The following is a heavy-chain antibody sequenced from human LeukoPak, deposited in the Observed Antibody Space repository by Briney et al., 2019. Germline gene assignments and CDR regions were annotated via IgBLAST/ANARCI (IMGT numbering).Heavy chain of an antibody. CDR2: IYYSGST. CDR1: GGSISSYY. D-gene: IGHD1-26*01. J-gene: IGHJ4*02. CDR3: ARLSGSYWGPFDY. V-gene: IGHV4-59*08. Sequence: SETLSLTCTVSGGSISSYYWSWIRQPPGKGLEWIAYIYYSGSTNYNPSLKSRVTISVDTSRTQFSLRLSSVTAADMAVYYCARLSGSYWGPFDYWGQGTLVTVSS.